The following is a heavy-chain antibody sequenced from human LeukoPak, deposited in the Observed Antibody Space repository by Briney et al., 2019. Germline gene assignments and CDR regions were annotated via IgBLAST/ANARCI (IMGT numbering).Heavy chain of an antibody. CDR3: ARVNDDGVDY. J-gene: IGHJ4*02. Sequence: ASVKVSCKASGGTLSSYAISWVRQAPGQGLEWMGGIIPIFGTANYAQKFQGRVTITTDESTSTAYMELSSLRSEDTAVYYCARVNDDGVDYWGQGTLVTVSS. D-gene: IGHD3-16*01. CDR1: GGTLSSYA. V-gene: IGHV1-69*05. CDR2: IIPIFGTA.